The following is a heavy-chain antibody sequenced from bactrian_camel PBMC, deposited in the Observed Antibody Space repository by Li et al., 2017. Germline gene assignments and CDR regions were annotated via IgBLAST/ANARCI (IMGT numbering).Heavy chain of an antibody. CDR3: TADRSTYCSEGYCLLSCALDPYNY. V-gene: IGHV3S53*01. J-gene: IGHJ4*01. Sequence: HVQLVESGGGSVQAGGSLRLSCKVSGYSENCLGWFRQTPGKEREGVALIDSDGGTSVADSLKGRFTISLDSANNTLYLEISRMEPEDTAMYYCTADRSTYCSEGYCLLSCALDPYNYRGQGTQVTVS. D-gene: IGHD2*01. CDR1: GYSENC. CDR2: IDSDGGT.